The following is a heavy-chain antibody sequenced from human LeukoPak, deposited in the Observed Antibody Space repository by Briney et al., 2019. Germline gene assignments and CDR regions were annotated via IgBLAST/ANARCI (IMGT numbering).Heavy chain of an antibody. Sequence: ASVKVSCKASGYTFTSYYMHWVRQAPGQGLEWMGIINPSGGSTSYAQKFQGRVTMTRNTSISTAYMELSSLRSEDTAVYYCARGRGWGYYGMDVWGQGTTVTVSS. V-gene: IGHV1-46*01. CDR3: ARGRGWGYYGMDV. D-gene: IGHD7-27*01. CDR1: GYTFTSYY. J-gene: IGHJ6*02. CDR2: INPSGGST.